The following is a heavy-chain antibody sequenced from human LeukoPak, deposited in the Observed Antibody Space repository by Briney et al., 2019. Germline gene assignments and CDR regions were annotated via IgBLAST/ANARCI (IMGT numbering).Heavy chain of an antibody. CDR1: GGSISSYY. D-gene: IGHD2-21*01. CDR2: IYYSGST. Sequence: EPSETLSLTCTVSGGSISSYYWSWFRQPPGKGLEWIGYIYYSGSTNYNPSLKSRVTISVDTSKNQFSLKLSSVTAADTAVYYCARATRSVVTDIFDYWGQGTLVTVSS. V-gene: IGHV4-59*01. CDR3: ARATRSVVTDIFDY. J-gene: IGHJ4*02.